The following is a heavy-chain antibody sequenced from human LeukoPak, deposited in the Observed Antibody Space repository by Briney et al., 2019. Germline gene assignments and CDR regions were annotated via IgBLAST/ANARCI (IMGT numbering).Heavy chain of an antibody. J-gene: IGHJ4*02. CDR3: ARDPAHYYYGSGSLSYGFDY. CDR1: GFTFSSYA. D-gene: IGHD3-10*01. V-gene: IGHV3-30-3*01. Sequence: PGGSLRLSCAASGFTFSSYAMHWVRQAPGKGLEWVAVISYDGSNKYYADSVKGRFTISRDNSKNTLYLQMNSLRAGDTAVYYCARDPAHYYYGSGSLSYGFDYWGQGTLVTVSS. CDR2: ISYDGSNK.